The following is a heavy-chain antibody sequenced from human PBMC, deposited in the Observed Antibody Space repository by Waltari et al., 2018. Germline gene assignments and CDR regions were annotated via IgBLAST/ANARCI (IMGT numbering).Heavy chain of an antibody. CDR2: IFPIFSTA. CDR3: ARISYSSSQAALYYFDY. Sequence: QVQLVQSGAEVKKPGSSVKVSCKASGGTFSSYAISWVRQAPGQGLEWMGGIFPIFSTANYAQECQGRVTITADESTSTAYMELSRLRSEDTAVYYCARISYSSSQAALYYFDYWGQGTLVTVSS. V-gene: IGHV1-69*12. J-gene: IGHJ4*02. CDR1: GGTFSSYA. D-gene: IGHD6-13*01.